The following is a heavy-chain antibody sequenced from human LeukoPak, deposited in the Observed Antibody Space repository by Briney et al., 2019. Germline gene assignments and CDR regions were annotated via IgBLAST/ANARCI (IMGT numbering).Heavy chain of an antibody. D-gene: IGHD4-17*01. CDR1: GFTFSSYW. V-gene: IGHV3-7*01. CDR2: IKQDGSEK. J-gene: IGHJ3*02. CDR3: AREGHGDYDDSFDI. Sequence: GGSLRLSCAASGFTFSSYWMSWVRQAPGKGLEWVANIKQDGSEKYYVDSVKGRFTISRDNAKNSLYLQMNSLRAEDTAVYYCAREGHGDYDDSFDIWGQGTMVTVSS.